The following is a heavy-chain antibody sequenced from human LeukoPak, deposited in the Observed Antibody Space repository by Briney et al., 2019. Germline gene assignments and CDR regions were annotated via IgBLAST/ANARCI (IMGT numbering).Heavy chain of an antibody. CDR3: AGERSGITFGGVIVDPYYYYGMDV. D-gene: IGHD3-16*02. Sequence: SETLSLTCTVSGGSIRSGGYYWSWIRQHPGKGLEWIGYIYYSGSTYYNPSLKSRVTISVDTSKNQFSLKLSSVTAADTAVYYCAGERSGITFGGVIVDPYYYYGMDVWGQGTTVTVSS. V-gene: IGHV4-31*03. CDR2: IYYSGST. CDR1: GGSIRSGGYY. J-gene: IGHJ6*02.